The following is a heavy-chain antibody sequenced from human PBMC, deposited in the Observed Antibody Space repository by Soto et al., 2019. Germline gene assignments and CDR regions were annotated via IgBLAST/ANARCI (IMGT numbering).Heavy chain of an antibody. CDR2: IIPIFGTA. D-gene: IGHD1-26*01. V-gene: IGHV1-69*01. CDR3: AGPVVGATGCYYCYGMDV. J-gene: IGHJ6*02. CDR1: GGTFSSYA. Sequence: QVQLVQSGAEVKKPGSSVKVSCKASGGTFSSYAISWVRQAPGQGLEWMGGIIPIFGTANYAQKFEGRVTITADESTSTAYMELSSLRSEDTAVYYCAGPVVGATGCYYCYGMDVWGQGTTVTVSS.